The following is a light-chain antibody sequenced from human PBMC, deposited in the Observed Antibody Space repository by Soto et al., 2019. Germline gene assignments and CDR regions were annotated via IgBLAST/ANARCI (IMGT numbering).Light chain of an antibody. Sequence: DIQMTQSPSSLSASVGDRVTITCRASQTIRSYLNWYQQKPGRAPKLLIYAASSLQSGVPSRFSGSGSGTDFTLTISSLQPEDFATYYCQQSYDTPYTFGRGTKLEIK. J-gene: IGKJ2*01. V-gene: IGKV1-39*01. CDR3: QQSYDTPYT. CDR2: AAS. CDR1: QTIRSY.